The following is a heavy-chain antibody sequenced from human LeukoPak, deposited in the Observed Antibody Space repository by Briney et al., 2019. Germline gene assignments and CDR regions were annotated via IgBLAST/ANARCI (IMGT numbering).Heavy chain of an antibody. CDR2: IWYDGSNK. V-gene: IGHV3-33*01. CDR3: ARDDYGGKLDI. J-gene: IGHJ3*02. D-gene: IGHD4-23*01. CDR1: GFTFSNYD. Sequence: GRSLRLSCAASGFTFSNYDMHWVRQAPSKGLEWVAVIWYDGSNKYYADSVKGRFTISRDNSKNTLYLQMNSLRAEDTAVYYCARDDYGGKLDIWGQGTVVTVSS.